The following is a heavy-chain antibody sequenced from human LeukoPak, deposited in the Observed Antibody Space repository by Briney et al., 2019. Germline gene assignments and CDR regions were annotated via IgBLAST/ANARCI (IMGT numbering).Heavy chain of an antibody. Sequence: GGSLRLSCAASGFTFSSYGMHWVRQAPGKGLEWVAFIHYDGTNEYYADSVKGRFTISRDNSKNTLYLQMNSLRAEDTAVYYCPRDYDSLDYWGRGTLVTVSS. CDR1: GFTFSSYG. J-gene: IGHJ4*02. D-gene: IGHD3-22*01. CDR3: PRDYDSLDY. CDR2: IHYDGTNE. V-gene: IGHV3-30*02.